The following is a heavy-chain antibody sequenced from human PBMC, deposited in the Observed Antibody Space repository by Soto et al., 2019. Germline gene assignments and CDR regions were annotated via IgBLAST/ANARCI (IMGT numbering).Heavy chain of an antibody. D-gene: IGHD3-9*01. J-gene: IGHJ5*02. CDR3: ARRTYDIPREPLFDP. CDR1: GGTFSSYA. V-gene: IGHV1-69*01. Sequence: QVQLVQSGAEVKKPGSSVKVSCKASGGTFSSYAISWVRQAPGQGLEWMGGIIPIFGTANYAQKFQGRVTINADESTSTAYMELRSLRSEDTAVYYCARRTYDIPREPLFDPWGQGTLVTVSS. CDR2: IIPIFGTA.